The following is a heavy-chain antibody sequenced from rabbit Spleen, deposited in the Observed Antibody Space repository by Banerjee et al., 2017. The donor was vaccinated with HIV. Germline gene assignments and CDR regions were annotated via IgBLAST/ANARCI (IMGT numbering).Heavy chain of an antibody. CDR1: GFSFSDRDV. CDR2: INTATGKD. Sequence: QEQLEESGGGLVKPEGSLTLTCKASGFSFSDRDVMCWVRQAPGKGLEWIGCINTATGKDVYANWAKGRFTISTTSSTTVTLQMTSLTAADTATYFCARDLVGVIGWNFYLWGQGTLVTVS. CDR3: ARDLVGVIGWNFYL. D-gene: IGHD1-1*01. V-gene: IGHV1S45*01. J-gene: IGHJ4*01.